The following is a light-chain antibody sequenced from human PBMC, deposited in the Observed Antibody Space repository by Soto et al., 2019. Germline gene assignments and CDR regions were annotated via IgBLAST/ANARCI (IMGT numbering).Light chain of an antibody. CDR2: EVS. Sequence: QSALTQPASVSGSPGQSITISCSGTSSDVGAYNHVSWYQQNPGKAPKLMIYEVSNRPSGVSNRFSGSKSGNTASLTISGLQAEDEADYYCCSYARPTFYAFATGTKLTVL. V-gene: IGLV2-14*01. CDR3: CSYARPTFYA. CDR1: SSDVGAYNH. J-gene: IGLJ1*01.